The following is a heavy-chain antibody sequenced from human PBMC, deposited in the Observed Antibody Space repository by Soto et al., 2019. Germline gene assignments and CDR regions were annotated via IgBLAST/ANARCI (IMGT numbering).Heavy chain of an antibody. Sequence: SETLSLTCAVYGGSFSGYYWSWIRQPPGKGLEWIGEINHSGSTNYNPSLKSRVTISVDTSKNQFSLKLSSVTAADTAVYYCARGGPIYYCSWSYSDMAHFYYWGQGTLVTVSS. D-gene: IGHD3-10*01. CDR1: GGSFSGYY. CDR2: INHSGST. J-gene: IGHJ4*02. V-gene: IGHV4-34*01. CDR3: ARGGPIYYCSWSYSDMAHFYY.